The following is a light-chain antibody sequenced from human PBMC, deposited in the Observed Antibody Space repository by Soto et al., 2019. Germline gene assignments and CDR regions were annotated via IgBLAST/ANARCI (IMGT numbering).Light chain of an antibody. CDR2: GSS. Sequence: EIVLTQSPGTLSLSPGERATLSCRASQDVDSNFLAWYQQRPGQAPSLLTYGSSRRATGIPDRFSGSGSGTDFTLTISRVGSEDIAVYFCHQYYSSITFGGGTKVEVK. J-gene: IGKJ4*01. CDR3: HQYYSSIT. CDR1: QDVDSNF. V-gene: IGKV3-20*01.